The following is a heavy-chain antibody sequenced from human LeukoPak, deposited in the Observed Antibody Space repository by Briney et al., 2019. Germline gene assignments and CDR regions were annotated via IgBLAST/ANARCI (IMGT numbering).Heavy chain of an antibody. CDR3: ARXDCSGESCYRSWFDP. Sequence: GGSLRLSCAASGFTFSXXXMNWVRQAPGKXXXXXXXXXXDXSKXXXXXXXXXXXTISXNNSKNTLYLQMNSLRAEDTAVYYWARXDCSGESCYRSWFDPWGQGTLVTVSS. CDR1: GFTFSXXX. CDR2: XXXDXSKX. J-gene: IGHJ5*02. D-gene: IGHD2-15*01. V-gene: IGHV3-30-3*01.